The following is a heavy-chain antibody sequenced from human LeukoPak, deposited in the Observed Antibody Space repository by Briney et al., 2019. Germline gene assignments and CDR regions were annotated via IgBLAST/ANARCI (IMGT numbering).Heavy chain of an antibody. Sequence: SGGSLRLSCAASGFTVSFNYMNWVRQAPGKGLEWVSVIYSGGTTYYADSVKGRFTISRDNSKNTLYLQMNSLRAEDTAVYYCARDWSTYGFYYLDYWGQGTLVTVSS. CDR1: GFTVSFNY. J-gene: IGHJ4*02. D-gene: IGHD3-10*01. CDR3: ARDWSTYGFYYLDY. V-gene: IGHV3-66*01. CDR2: IYSGGTT.